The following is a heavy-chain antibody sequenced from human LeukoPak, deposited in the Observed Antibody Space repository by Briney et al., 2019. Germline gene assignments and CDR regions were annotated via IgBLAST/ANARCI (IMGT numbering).Heavy chain of an antibody. D-gene: IGHD3-22*01. CDR1: GGSFSGYY. CDR3: ARGLDSSGYYSDAFDI. CDR2: INHSGST. J-gene: IGHJ3*02. Sequence: SETLSLTCAVYGGSFSGYYWSWIRQPPGKGLEWIGEINHSGSTNYNPSLKSRVTISVDTSKNQFSLKLSSVTAADTAVYYCARGLDSSGYYSDAFDIWGQGTMVTVSS. V-gene: IGHV4-34*01.